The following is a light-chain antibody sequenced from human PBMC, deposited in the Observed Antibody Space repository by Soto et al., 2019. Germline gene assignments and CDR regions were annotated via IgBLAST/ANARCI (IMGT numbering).Light chain of an antibody. V-gene: IGKV3-11*01. J-gene: IGKJ3*01. CDR3: QQRSNWPTT. CDR1: QSVSSY. CDR2: DAS. Sequence: LSLSPGERATLSCRASQSVSSYLAWYQQKPGQAPRLLIYDASNRATGIPARFSGSGSGTDFTLTISSLEPEDFAVYYCQQRSNWPTTFGPGTKVDIK.